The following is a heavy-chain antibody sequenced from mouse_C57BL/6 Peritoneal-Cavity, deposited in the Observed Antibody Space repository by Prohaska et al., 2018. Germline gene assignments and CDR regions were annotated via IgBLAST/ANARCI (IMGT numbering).Heavy chain of an antibody. D-gene: IGHD1-1*01. CDR3: ATPYYGSSSYWYFDV. J-gene: IGHJ1*03. CDR2: ISSGSRTI. CDR1: GFTFSDYG. V-gene: IGHV5-17*01. Sequence: EVQLVESGGGLVKPGGYLKLSCAASGFTFSDYGMHWVRQAPEKGLEWVAYISSGSRTIDYADTVKGRFTHSRDNAKNTLFLQMTSLRSEDTAMYYCATPYYGSSSYWYFDVWGTGTTVTVSS.